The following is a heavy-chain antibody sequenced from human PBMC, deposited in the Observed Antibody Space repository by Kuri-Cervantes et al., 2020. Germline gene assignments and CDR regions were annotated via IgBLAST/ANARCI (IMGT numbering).Heavy chain of an antibody. CDR2: INPNSGGT. CDR1: GYTFTGYY. V-gene: IGHV1-2*02. J-gene: IGHJ5*02. CDR3: ARREWFGELLSYWFDP. D-gene: IGHD3-10*01. Sequence: ASVKVSCKASGYTFTGYYMHWVRQAPGQGLEWMGWINPNSGGTNYAQKFQGRVTMTRDTSISTAYMELSRLRSDDTAVYYCARREWFGELLSYWFDPWGQGTLVTVSS.